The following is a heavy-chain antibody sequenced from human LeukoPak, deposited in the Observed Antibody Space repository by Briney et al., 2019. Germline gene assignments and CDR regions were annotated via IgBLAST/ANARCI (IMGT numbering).Heavy chain of an antibody. CDR3: ARDQWLRLFDF. Sequence: GGSLRLSCAASGLAFSSYEMSWVRQAPGKGLEWVSYISSSGRTIYYADSVKGRFTISRDNAKNSLYLQMNSLRAEDTAVYYCARDQWLRLFDFWGQGTLVTVSS. V-gene: IGHV3-48*03. CDR1: GLAFSSYE. J-gene: IGHJ4*02. D-gene: IGHD5-12*01. CDR2: ISSSGRTI.